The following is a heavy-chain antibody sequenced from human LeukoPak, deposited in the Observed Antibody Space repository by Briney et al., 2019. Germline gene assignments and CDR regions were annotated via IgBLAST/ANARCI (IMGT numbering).Heavy chain of an antibody. CDR1: GFTFSDYY. D-gene: IGHD6-13*01. CDR3: ARGRSWFDY. V-gene: IGHV3-11*05. CDR2: ISSSSSHT. Sequence: PVGSLRLSCAASGFTFSDYYISWIRQAPGKGLEWVSYISSSSSHTNYGDSVKGRFTISRDNAKNSLYLQMNSLRAEDTAVYYCARGRSWFDYWGQGTLVTVSS. J-gene: IGHJ4*02.